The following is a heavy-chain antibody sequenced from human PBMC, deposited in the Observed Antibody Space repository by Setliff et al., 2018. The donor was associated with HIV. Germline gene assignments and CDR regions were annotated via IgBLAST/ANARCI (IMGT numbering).Heavy chain of an antibody. D-gene: IGHD3-9*01. J-gene: IGHJ4*02. V-gene: IGHV3-33*01. CDR3: ARAPGDILTAYFGGLDY. CDR1: GFAFSTFA. Sequence: HPGGSLRLSCTASGFAFSTFAMHWVRQAPGKGLEWVAVIWYDGNKKDYGDSVKGRFTISRDNSKDTLYLQMSSLGADDTAIYYCARAPGDILTAYFGGLDYWGQGALVTVSS. CDR2: IWYDGNKK.